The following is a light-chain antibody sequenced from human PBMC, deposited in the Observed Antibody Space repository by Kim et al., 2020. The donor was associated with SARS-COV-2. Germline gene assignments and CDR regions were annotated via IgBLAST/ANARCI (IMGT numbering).Light chain of an antibody. V-gene: IGKV3-15*01. Sequence: VSPGKRHTLSDGASQSVSNKLVWYQQKPGQAPRLLIYAASTRASGVPASFSASGSGTEFTLTISSLQSEDFAIYYCQQYIQWPLTFGGGTKVDIK. J-gene: IGKJ4*01. CDR1: QSVSNK. CDR3: QQYIQWPLT. CDR2: AAS.